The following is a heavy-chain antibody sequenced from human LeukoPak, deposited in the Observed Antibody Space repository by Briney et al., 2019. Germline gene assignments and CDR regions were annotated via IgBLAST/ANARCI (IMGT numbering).Heavy chain of an antibody. J-gene: IGHJ3*02. Sequence: PGGSLRLSCAASGFTFSSYAMSWVRQAPGKGLEWVSAISGSGGSTYYADSVKGRFTISRDNSKNTLYLQMNSLRAEDTDVYYCAKVGRGSSDAFDIWGQGTMVTVSS. CDR2: ISGSGGST. V-gene: IGHV3-23*01. CDR3: AKVGRGSSDAFDI. CDR1: GFTFSSYA. D-gene: IGHD3-10*01.